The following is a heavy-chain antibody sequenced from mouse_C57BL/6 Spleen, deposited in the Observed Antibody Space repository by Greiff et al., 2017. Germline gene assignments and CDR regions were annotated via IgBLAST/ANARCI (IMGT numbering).Heavy chain of an antibody. CDR1: GYTFTDHT. CDR3: AIDGLRRATAFDY. D-gene: IGHD2-4*01. CDR2: IYPRDGST. V-gene: IGHV1-78*01. J-gene: IGHJ2*01. Sequence: VQLKQSDAELVKPGASVKISCTVSGYTFTDHTIHWMKQRPEQGLEWIGYIYPRDGSTKYNEKFKGKATLTAYKSSSTAYMQLNSLTSEDAAVYFCAIDGLRRATAFDYWGQGTTLTVSS.